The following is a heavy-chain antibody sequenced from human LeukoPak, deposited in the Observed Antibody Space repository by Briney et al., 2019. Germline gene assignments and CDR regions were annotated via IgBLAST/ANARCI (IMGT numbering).Heavy chain of an antibody. Sequence: SQTLSLTCTVSGGSISSGGYYWSWIRQHPGKGLEWIGYIYYSGSTYYNPSLKSRVTISVDTSKNQFSLKLSSVTAADTAVYYCARLWFGELLSHFETWGQGTLVTVSS. CDR2: IYYSGST. J-gene: IGHJ5*02. V-gene: IGHV4-31*03. D-gene: IGHD3-10*01. CDR3: ARLWFGELLSHFET. CDR1: GGSISSGGYY.